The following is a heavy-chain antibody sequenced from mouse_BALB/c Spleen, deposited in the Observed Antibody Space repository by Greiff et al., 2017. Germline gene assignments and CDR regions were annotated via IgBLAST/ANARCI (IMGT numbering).Heavy chain of an antibody. V-gene: IGHV5-17*02. CDR1: GFTFSSFG. CDR3: ARRGTGEYAMDY. Sequence: EVQLQESGGGLVQPGGSRKLSCAASGFTFSSFGMHWVRQAPEKGLEWVAYISSGSSTIYYADTVKGRFTISRDNPKNTLFLQMTSLRSEDTAMYYCARRGTGEYAMDYWGQGTSVTVSS. D-gene: IGHD3-1*01. CDR2: ISSGSSTI. J-gene: IGHJ4*01.